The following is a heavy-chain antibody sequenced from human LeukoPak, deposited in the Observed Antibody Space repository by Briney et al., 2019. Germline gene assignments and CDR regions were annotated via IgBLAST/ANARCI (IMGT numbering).Heavy chain of an antibody. D-gene: IGHD5-12*01. J-gene: IGHJ4*02. CDR3: ARGQEVVAENYFDY. CDR2: IYPSGTT. Sequence: SETLSLTWTVAAGAISRGSYDWSWIRQPAGKGREWIVRIYPSGTTNYNPSLKSRVTISVDTSKNQFSLKLRSVTAADTAVYYCARGQEVVAENYFDYWGQGTLVTVSS. V-gene: IGHV4-61*02. CDR1: AGAISRGSYD.